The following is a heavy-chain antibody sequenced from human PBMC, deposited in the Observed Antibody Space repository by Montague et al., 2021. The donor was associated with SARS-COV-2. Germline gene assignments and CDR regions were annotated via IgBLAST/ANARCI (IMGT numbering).Heavy chain of an antibody. CDR1: GDSVSSNRAA. Sequence: CAISGDSVSSNRAAWNWIRQSPSRGLEWLGRTYFRSKWYSEYAFSVKGRITINADTSTNQFSLQVNSVTPEDTAIYYCTRSWGWKEPHYYFDHWGQGTLVIVPS. D-gene: IGHD1-14*01. V-gene: IGHV6-1*01. J-gene: IGHJ4*02. CDR3: TRSWGWKEPHYYFDH. CDR2: TYFRSKWYS.